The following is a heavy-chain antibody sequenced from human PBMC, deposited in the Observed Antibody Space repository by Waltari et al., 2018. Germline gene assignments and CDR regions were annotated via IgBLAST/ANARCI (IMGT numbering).Heavy chain of an antibody. J-gene: IGHJ6*02. Sequence: QVQLQESGPGLVKPSETLSLTCTVSGGSISSYYWSWIRQPPGKGLEWIVYIYYSGSTNNNHSLKSRVTISVDTSKNQFSRKRGSVTAADTAVYYCARERKMGRWLPKLGANYYYYGMDVWGQGTTVTVSS. V-gene: IGHV4-59*01. CDR3: ARERKMGRWLPKLGANYYYYGMDV. D-gene: IGHD3-16*01. CDR2: IYYSGST. CDR1: GGSISSYY.